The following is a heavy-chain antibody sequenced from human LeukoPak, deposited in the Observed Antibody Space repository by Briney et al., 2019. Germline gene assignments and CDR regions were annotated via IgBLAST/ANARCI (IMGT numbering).Heavy chain of an antibody. Sequence: GASVKVSCKASGYTFTGYYMPWVRQAPGQGLEWMGWINPNSGGTNYAQKFQGRVTMTRDTSISTAYMELSRLRSDDTAVYYCAREAGDSSGYYLGYWGQGTLVTVSS. D-gene: IGHD3-22*01. CDR1: GYTFTGYY. CDR3: AREAGDSSGYYLGY. J-gene: IGHJ4*02. V-gene: IGHV1-2*02. CDR2: INPNSGGT.